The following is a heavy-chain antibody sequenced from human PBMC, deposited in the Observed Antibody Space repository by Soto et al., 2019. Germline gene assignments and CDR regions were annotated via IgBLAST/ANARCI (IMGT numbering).Heavy chain of an antibody. D-gene: IGHD3-3*01. V-gene: IGHV3-23*01. CDR2: ISGSGGST. CDR1: GFTFSSYA. J-gene: IGHJ4*02. CDR3: AKDFGTVLRFLEWLPRVIDY. Sequence: QPGGSLRLSCAASGFTFSSYAMSWVRQAPGKGLEWVSAISGSGGSTYYADSVKGRFTISRDNSKNTLYLQMNSLRAEDTAVYYCAKDFGTVLRFLEWLPRVIDYWGQGTLVTVSS.